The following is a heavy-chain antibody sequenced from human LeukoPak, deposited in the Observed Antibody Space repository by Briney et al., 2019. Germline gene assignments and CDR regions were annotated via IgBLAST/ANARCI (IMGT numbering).Heavy chain of an antibody. J-gene: IGHJ4*02. CDR3: AKDGVGSGGYDY. V-gene: IGHV3-23*01. D-gene: IGHD2-15*01. CDR2: ISGRGGST. CDR1: GFTFSSYA. Sequence: PGGSLRLSCAASGFTFSSYAMSWVRQAPGKGLEWVSAISGRGGSTYYADSVKGRFTISRDNSKNTLYLQMNSLRAEDTAVSYCAKDGVGSGGYDYWGQGTLVTVST.